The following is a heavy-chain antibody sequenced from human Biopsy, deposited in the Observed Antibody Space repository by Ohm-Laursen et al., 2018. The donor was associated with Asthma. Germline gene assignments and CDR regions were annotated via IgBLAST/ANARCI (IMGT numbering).Heavy chain of an antibody. J-gene: IGHJ4*02. CDR1: GGSISSGAYY. Sequence: SDTLSLTCTVSGGSISSGAYYWSWVRQPPGKGLEWIGYIYYIGGTYYNPSLKSRVAISLDTSKNQFSLKLSYVTAADKAVYFCTKRGGVRRYFDYWGQGTLVTVSS. D-gene: IGHD3-16*01. CDR3: TKRGGVRRYFDY. CDR2: IYYIGGT. V-gene: IGHV4-30-4*02.